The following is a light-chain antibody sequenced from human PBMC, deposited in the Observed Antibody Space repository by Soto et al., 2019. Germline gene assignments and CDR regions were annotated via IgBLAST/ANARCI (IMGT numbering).Light chain of an antibody. J-gene: IGKJ1*01. CDR1: QTFSSSF. Sequence: EIVLTQSPGTLSLSPGERATLSCRASQTFSSSFFAWYQQKPGQAPRLLIYGASTRTTGIPDRFSGSASGTDFTLTISRLEPEDFAVYFCHQFASSLTFGQGTKVEIK. CDR3: HQFASSLT. CDR2: GAS. V-gene: IGKV3-20*01.